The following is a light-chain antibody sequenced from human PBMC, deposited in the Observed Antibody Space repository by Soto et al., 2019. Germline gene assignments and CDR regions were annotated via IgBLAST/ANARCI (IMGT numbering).Light chain of an antibody. V-gene: IGLV2-14*03. CDR3: NSYTRSTTWV. Sequence: QSALTQPASVSGSPGQSITISCTGSSSDVGGYNSVSWYQQHPGKAPKLMIYDVSNRPSGVSNRFSGSKSGNTASLTVSGLQADDEAYYYCNSYTRSTTWVFGGGTKVTVL. CDR2: DVS. J-gene: IGLJ3*02. CDR1: SSDVGGYNS.